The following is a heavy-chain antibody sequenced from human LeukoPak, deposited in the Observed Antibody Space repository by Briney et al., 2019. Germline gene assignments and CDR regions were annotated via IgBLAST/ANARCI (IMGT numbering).Heavy chain of an antibody. D-gene: IGHD6-13*01. CDR1: GGTFSSYA. CDR3: AVTKYSITWYDYYYYYGMVV. J-gene: IGHJ6*01. V-gene: IGHV1-69*01. CDR2: IIPIFGTA. Sequence: SVKVSCKASGGTFSSYAISWVRQAPGQGLEWMGGIIPIFGTANYAQKFQGRVTITADESTSTAYMELSSLRSEDTAVYYCAVTKYSITWYDYYYYYGMVVWGKGTTVTVSS.